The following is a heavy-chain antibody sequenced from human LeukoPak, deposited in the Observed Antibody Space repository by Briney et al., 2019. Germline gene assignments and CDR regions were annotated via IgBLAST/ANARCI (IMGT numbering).Heavy chain of an antibody. J-gene: IGHJ4*02. CDR1: GFTVSSNS. Sequence: GGSLRLSCTVSGFTVSSNSMSWVRQAPGKGLEWVSFIYSDNTHYSDSVKGRFTISRDNSKNTLYLQMNSLRAEDTAVYYCAKGVGGSPTYFDYWGQGTLVTVSS. CDR2: IYSDNT. V-gene: IGHV3-66*03. CDR3: AKGVGGSPTYFDY. D-gene: IGHD1-26*01.